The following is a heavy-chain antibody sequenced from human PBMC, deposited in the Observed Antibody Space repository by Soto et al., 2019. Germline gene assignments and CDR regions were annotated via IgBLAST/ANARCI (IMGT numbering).Heavy chain of an antibody. D-gene: IGHD2-2*01. CDR1: GFSFGSYI. V-gene: IGHV3-21*01. Sequence: EVQLVQSGGGLVKPGESLRLSCAASGFSFGSYIMNWVRQAPGQGLEWVSSITTSGGSRYYADSVRGRFTISRDNAKNSLYLEMTSLRADDTAVYYCARSTTSGDVWGQGTTVTVSS. J-gene: IGHJ6*02. CDR3: ARSTTSGDV. CDR2: ITTSGGSR.